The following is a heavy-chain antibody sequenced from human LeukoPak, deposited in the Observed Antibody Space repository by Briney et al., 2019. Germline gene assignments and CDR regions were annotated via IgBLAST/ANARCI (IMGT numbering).Heavy chain of an antibody. CDR1: GGSISSSSYY. CDR2: IYYSGST. V-gene: IGHV4-39*07. J-gene: IGHJ4*02. Sequence: PSETLSLTCTVSGGSISSSSYYWGWIRQPPGKGLEWIGSIYYSGSTYYNPSLKSRVTISVDTSKNQLSLKLSSVTAADTAVYYCARGPPNDYWGQGTLVTVSS. CDR3: ARGPPNDY.